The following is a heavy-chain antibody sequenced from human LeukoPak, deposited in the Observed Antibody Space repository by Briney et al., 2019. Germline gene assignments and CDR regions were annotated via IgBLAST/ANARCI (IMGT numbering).Heavy chain of an antibody. CDR1: GGSISSYY. D-gene: IGHD5-18*01. Sequence: SETLSLTCTVSGGSISSYYWSWIRQPPGKGLEWIGYIYYSGSTNYNPSLKSRVTISVDTSKNQFSLKLSSVTAADTAVYHCARWGAAGGYSYGFFDYWGQGTLVTVSS. V-gene: IGHV4-59*01. J-gene: IGHJ4*02. CDR2: IYYSGST. CDR3: ARWGAAGGYSYGFFDY.